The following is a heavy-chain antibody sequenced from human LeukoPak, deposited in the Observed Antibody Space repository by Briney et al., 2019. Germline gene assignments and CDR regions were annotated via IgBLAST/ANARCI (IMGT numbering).Heavy chain of an antibody. Sequence: ASVKVSCKVSGYTLTELSMHWVRQAPGKGLEWMGGFDPEDGETIYAQKFQGRVTMTTDTSTSTAYMELRSLRSDDTAVYYCARDRHYDFWSGLGISYYCGMDVWGQGTTVTVSS. CDR2: FDPEDGET. CDR1: GYTLTELS. D-gene: IGHD3-3*01. V-gene: IGHV1-24*01. CDR3: ARDRHYDFWSGLGISYYCGMDV. J-gene: IGHJ6*02.